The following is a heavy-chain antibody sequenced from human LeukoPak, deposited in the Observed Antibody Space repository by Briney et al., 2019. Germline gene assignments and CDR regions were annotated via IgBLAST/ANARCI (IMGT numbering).Heavy chain of an antibody. CDR3: ARVPAAPRLYMDV. CDR1: SGSVSTSSYY. J-gene: IGHJ6*02. D-gene: IGHD2-2*01. Sequence: PSETLSLTCTVSSGSVSTSSYYWGWIRQPPGKGLEWIGSVYYSGSTYYNPSLRSRVTISVDTSKNQFSLKLSSVTAADTAVYYCARVPAAPRLYMDVWGQGTTVIVSS. CDR2: VYYSGST. V-gene: IGHV4-39*01.